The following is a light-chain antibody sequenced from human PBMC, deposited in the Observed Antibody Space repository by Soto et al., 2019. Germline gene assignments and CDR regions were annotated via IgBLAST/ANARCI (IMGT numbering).Light chain of an antibody. Sequence: QPVLTQSPSASASLGASVKLTCTLSSGHSRYAIAWHQKRPEKGPRYLMKLNSDGSHSKGDGIPDRFSGSSSGAGRYLTISSLQSGDEADFYCQTWVTGIQVFGGGTKLTVL. CDR3: QTWVTGIQV. J-gene: IGLJ2*01. CDR1: SGHSRYA. CDR2: LNSDGSH. V-gene: IGLV4-69*01.